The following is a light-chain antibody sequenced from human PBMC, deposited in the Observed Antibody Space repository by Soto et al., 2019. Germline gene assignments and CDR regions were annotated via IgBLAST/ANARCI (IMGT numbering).Light chain of an antibody. CDR2: GAS. V-gene: IGKV3-20*01. Sequence: EIVLTQSPGTLSLSPGDRATLSCRASQSLSSSYVAWYQQYPGQAPRLLRFGASSRATGVPDRFSGSGSGRDVTLSIIRLEPEDFAVYFCQQCGSSPPWTFGQGTKVDIK. CDR3: QQCGSSPPWT. CDR1: QSLSSSY. J-gene: IGKJ1*01.